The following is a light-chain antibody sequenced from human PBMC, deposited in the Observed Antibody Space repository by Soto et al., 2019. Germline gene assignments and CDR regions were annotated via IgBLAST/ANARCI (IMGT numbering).Light chain of an antibody. CDR3: QQYGTSPRT. Sequence: EVVLTQSPGTLSLSPGDRATLSCRASQSLSSSYLAWYQQKPGQAPRLLIYAASRRATGIPDWCSGSGSGTDFTLAISRLVPEDFAVYYCQQYGTSPRTFGQGTKVEIK. CDR1: QSLSSSY. CDR2: AAS. J-gene: IGKJ1*01. V-gene: IGKV3-20*01.